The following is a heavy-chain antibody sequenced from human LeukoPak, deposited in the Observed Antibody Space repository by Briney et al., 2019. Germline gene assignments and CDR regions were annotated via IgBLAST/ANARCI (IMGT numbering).Heavy chain of an antibody. V-gene: IGHV4-59*01. CDR2: IYYSGST. D-gene: IGHD5-18*01. Sequence: PSETLSLTCTVSGGSISSYYWSWIRQPPGKGLEWIGYIYYSGSTNYNPSLKSRVTISVDTSKNQFSLKLSSVTAADTAVYYCARLSSCSYGYADYWGQGTLVTVSS. CDR3: ARLSSCSYGYADY. CDR1: GGSISSYY. J-gene: IGHJ4*02.